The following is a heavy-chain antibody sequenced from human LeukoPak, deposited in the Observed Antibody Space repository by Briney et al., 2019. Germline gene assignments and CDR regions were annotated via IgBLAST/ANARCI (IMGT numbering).Heavy chain of an antibody. CDR2: VDPEDGET. CDR1: GYTFTDYY. CDR3: ATMTTFDP. V-gene: IGHV1-69-2*01. J-gene: IGHJ5*02. Sequence: GASVTISFKAFGYTFTDYYIHWVKEAPGKGVEWMGRVDPEDGETTYAEKFQGRVTITADTSTDTAYMELNNLRSEDTAVYYCATMTTFDPWGQGTLVTVSP. D-gene: IGHD4-11*01.